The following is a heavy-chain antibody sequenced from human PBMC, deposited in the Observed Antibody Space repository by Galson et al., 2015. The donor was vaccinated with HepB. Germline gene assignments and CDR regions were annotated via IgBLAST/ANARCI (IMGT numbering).Heavy chain of an antibody. CDR2: IIPIFGTA. CDR3: ARDEYSSSVLDY. Sequence: SVKVSCKASGGTFSSYAISWVRQAPGQGLEWMGGIIPIFGTANYAQKFQGRVTITADESTSTAYMELSSLRSEDTAVYYCARDEYSSSVLDYWGQGTLVTVSS. J-gene: IGHJ4*02. CDR1: GGTFSSYA. V-gene: IGHV1-69*13. D-gene: IGHD6-6*01.